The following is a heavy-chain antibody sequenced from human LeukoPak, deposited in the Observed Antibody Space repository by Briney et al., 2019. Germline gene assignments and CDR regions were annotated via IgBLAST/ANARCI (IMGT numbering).Heavy chain of an antibody. Sequence: GGSLRLSCAASGFTFSNAWMSWVRQAPGKGLEWVAVISYDGSNKYYADSVKGRFTISRDNSKNTLYLQMNSLRAEDTAVYYCAKDEDYGDSTDAFDIWGQGTMVTVSS. CDR3: AKDEDYGDSTDAFDI. CDR2: ISYDGSNK. V-gene: IGHV3-30*18. D-gene: IGHD4-17*01. CDR1: GFTFSNAW. J-gene: IGHJ3*02.